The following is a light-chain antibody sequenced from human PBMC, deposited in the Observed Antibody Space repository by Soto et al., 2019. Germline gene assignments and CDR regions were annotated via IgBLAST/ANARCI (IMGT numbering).Light chain of an antibody. CDR3: SSYTTTTPDV. Sequence: QSAMTQPASVSGSPGQSITISCTGTSSDIGSYNYVSWYQHHPGKAPKLMIYEVSNRPSGVSNRFSGSKSGNAASLTISGLQAEDEADYYCSSYTTTTPDVFGTGTKLTVL. CDR2: EVS. V-gene: IGLV2-14*01. CDR1: SSDIGSYNY. J-gene: IGLJ1*01.